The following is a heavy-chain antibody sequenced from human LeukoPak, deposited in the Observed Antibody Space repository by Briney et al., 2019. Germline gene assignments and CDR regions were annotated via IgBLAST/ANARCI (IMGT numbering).Heavy chain of an antibody. CDR1: GFTLSTNA. CDR2: ISGSGAST. Sequence: GGSLRLSCLTSGFTLSTNAMSWVRQAPGKGLEWISGISGSGASTYYADSVKGRFTISRDNSKNTLYLQMNSLRAEDTAVYYCARSLNDAFDIWGQGTMVTVSS. J-gene: IGHJ3*02. CDR3: ARSLNDAFDI. V-gene: IGHV3-23*01.